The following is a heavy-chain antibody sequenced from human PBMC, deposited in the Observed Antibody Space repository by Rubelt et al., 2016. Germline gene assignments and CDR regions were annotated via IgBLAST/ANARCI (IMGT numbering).Heavy chain of an antibody. Sequence: QLQLQESGPGLVKPSETLSLTCTVSGGSISSSSYYWDWIRQPPGKGLEWIGSIYFGGSTYYNPSLKSRLTISVDTSKNLFSLHLRSVTAADPAVYYCARSRLIPGTGLGYFDLWGRGTLVTVSS. CDR1: GGSISSSSYY. D-gene: IGHD1/OR15-1a*01. V-gene: IGHV4-39*07. J-gene: IGHJ2*01. CDR2: IYFGGST. CDR3: ARSRLIPGTGLGYFDL.